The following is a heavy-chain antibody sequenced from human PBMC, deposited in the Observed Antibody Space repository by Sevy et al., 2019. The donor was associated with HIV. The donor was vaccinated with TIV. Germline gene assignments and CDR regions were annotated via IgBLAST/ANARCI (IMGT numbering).Heavy chain of an antibody. Sequence: GGSLRLSCAASGFTFSSYSMNWVRQAPGKGLEWVSSISSSSSYIYYAHSVKGRFTISRDNAKNSLYLQMNSLRAEDTAVYYCARGALYYYDSSGYSEFDYWGQGTLVTVSS. V-gene: IGHV3-21*01. D-gene: IGHD3-22*01. CDR2: ISSSSSYI. J-gene: IGHJ4*02. CDR1: GFTFSSYS. CDR3: ARGALYYYDSSGYSEFDY.